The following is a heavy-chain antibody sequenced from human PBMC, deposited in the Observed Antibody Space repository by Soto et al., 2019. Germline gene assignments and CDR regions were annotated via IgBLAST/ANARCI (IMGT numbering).Heavy chain of an antibody. CDR3: VPGYSYGYVY. Sequence: ASVKVSCKASGYTFTSYAVHWVRQAPGQRLEWMGWINAGNGNTQYSQKFQGGVTFTRDTSASTVYMELSSLRSEDTAVYYCVPGYSYGYVYWGQGTLVTVSS. CDR1: GYTFTSYA. V-gene: IGHV1-3*01. J-gene: IGHJ4*02. D-gene: IGHD5-18*01. CDR2: INAGNGNT.